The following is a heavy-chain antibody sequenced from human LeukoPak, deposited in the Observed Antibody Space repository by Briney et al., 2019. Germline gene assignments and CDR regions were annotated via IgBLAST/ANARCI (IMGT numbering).Heavy chain of an antibody. CDR2: ISWNSGTI. J-gene: IGHJ4*02. CDR3: AKDVDSTWGSIDY. V-gene: IGHV3-9*01. D-gene: IGHD3-16*01. CDR1: GFTFDDYA. Sequence: GGSLRLSCAASGFTFDDYAMHWVRQAPGKGLEWVSSISWNSGTIGYADSVKGRFTISRDNAKNSLYLQMNSLRPEDTALYYCAKDVDSTWGSIDYWGQGILVTVSS.